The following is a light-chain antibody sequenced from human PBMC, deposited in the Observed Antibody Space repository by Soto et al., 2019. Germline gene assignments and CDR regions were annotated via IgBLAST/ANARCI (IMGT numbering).Light chain of an antibody. CDR2: DVS. CDR3: CSYAGSYTLYV. CDR1: SSDVGGYNY. Sequence: QPALTQPRSVSGSPGQSVTISCTGTSSDVGGYNYVSWYQQHPGKAPKLMIYDVSKRPSGVPDRFSGSKSGNTASLTISGLQAEDEADYYCCSYAGSYTLYVFGIGTKVTVL. J-gene: IGLJ1*01. V-gene: IGLV2-11*01.